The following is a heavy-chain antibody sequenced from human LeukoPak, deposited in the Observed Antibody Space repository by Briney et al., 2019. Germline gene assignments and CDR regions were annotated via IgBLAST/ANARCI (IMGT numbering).Heavy chain of an antibody. D-gene: IGHD4-23*01. CDR3: ARIEDYGGDSKWFEY. CDR2: IKEDGSEI. J-gene: IGHJ4*02. CDR1: GFTFSK. Sequence: GGSLRLSCAASGFTFSKMNWVRQAPGKGLEWVANIKEDGSEIYYVDSVKGRFTIFRDNTKNSLYLQTNSLRAEDTAVYYCARIEDYGGDSKWFEYWGQGTLVTVSS. V-gene: IGHV3-7*01.